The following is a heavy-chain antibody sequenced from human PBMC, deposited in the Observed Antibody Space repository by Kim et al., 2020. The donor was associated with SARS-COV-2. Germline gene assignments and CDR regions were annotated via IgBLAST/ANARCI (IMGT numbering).Heavy chain of an antibody. CDR2: IYSGGST. V-gene: IGHV3-53*01. Sequence: GVSLRLSCAASGFTVTSNYMSWVRQAPGKGLEWVSVIYSGGSTYYADSVRGRFTISRDNSKNTLYLQMNSLRTEDTAVYYCARVRKVGGLISCWLYYFDYWGQGTLVTVSS. CDR1: GFTVTSNY. CDR3: ARVRKVGGLISCWLYYFDY. D-gene: IGHD2-15*01. J-gene: IGHJ4*02.